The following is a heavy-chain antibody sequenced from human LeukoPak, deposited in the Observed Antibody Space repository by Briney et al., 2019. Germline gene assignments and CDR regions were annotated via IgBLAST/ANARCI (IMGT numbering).Heavy chain of an antibody. V-gene: IGHV4-61*01. CDR3: ARVDPYYDFWSGYVASAFDI. CDR2: IYYSGST. J-gene: IGHJ3*02. CDR1: GGSVSSGSYY. Sequence: PSETLSLTCTVSGGSVSSGSYYWSWIRQPPGKGLEWIGYIYYSGSTNYNPSLKSRVTISVDTSKNQFSLKLSSVTAADTAVYYCARVDPYYDFWSGYVASAFDIWGQGTMVTVSS. D-gene: IGHD3-3*01.